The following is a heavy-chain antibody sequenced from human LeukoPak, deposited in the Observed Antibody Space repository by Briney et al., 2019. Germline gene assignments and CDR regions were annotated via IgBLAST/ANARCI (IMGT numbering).Heavy chain of an antibody. Sequence: SETLSLTCTVSGGSISSGSYYWSWIRQPAGKGLEWIGRIYTSGSTNYNPSLKSRVTISVDTSKNQFSLKLSSVTAADTAVYYCARMVRGVIITFVDYWGQGTLVTVSS. V-gene: IGHV4-61*02. CDR3: ARMVRGVIITFVDY. D-gene: IGHD3-10*01. J-gene: IGHJ4*02. CDR1: GGSISSGSYY. CDR2: IYTSGST.